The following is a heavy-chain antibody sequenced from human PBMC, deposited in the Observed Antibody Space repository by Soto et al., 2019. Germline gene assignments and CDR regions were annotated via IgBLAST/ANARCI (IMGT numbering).Heavy chain of an antibody. V-gene: IGHV3-23*01. Sequence: GSLRLSGAASGFTFSSYAMSWVRQGPGKGLEWVSAISGSGGSTYYADSVKGRFTISRDNSKNTLYLQMNSLRAEDTAVYYCAKVSRYDSSGYYRTAGNDYWGQGTLVTVSS. CDR3: AKVSRYDSSGYYRTAGNDY. CDR1: GFTFSSYA. D-gene: IGHD3-22*01. CDR2: ISGSGGST. J-gene: IGHJ4*02.